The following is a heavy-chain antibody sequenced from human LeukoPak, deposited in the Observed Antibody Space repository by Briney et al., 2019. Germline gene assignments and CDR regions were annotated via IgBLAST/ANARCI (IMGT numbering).Heavy chain of an antibody. CDR1: GFTFSSYG. Sequence: GRSLRLSCAASGFTFSSYGMHWVRQAPGKGLEWVAVISYDGSNKYYADSVEGRFTISRDNSKNTLYLQMNSLRAEDTAVYYCAKDRESYYYGSGTLNWGQGTLVTVSS. V-gene: IGHV3-30*18. J-gene: IGHJ4*02. CDR3: AKDRESYYYGSGTLN. CDR2: ISYDGSNK. D-gene: IGHD3-10*01.